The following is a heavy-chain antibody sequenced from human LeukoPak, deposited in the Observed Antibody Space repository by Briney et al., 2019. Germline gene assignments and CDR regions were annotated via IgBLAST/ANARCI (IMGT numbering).Heavy chain of an antibody. V-gene: IGHV3-23*01. CDR2: SGSATNT. D-gene: IGHD6-13*01. Sequence: GGSLRLSCAASGFTFSTYAMTWVRQAPGKGLEWVSVSGSATNTYYADSVKGRFTISRDNSKNTLYLQMNSQRVEDTAVYYCAKVSSNWMGYFDYWGQGTLVTVSS. CDR1: GFTFSTYA. CDR3: AKVSSNWMGYFDY. J-gene: IGHJ4*02.